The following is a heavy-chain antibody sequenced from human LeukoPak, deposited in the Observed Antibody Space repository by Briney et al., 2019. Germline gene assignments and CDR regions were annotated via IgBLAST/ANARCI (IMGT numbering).Heavy chain of an antibody. CDR1: GGSFSGYY. D-gene: IGHD2-2*01. CDR3: ARVHCSSTSCYRPRGYFDY. V-gene: IGHV4-34*01. J-gene: IGHJ4*02. CDR2: INHSGST. Sequence: SETLSLTCAVYGGSFSGYYWSWIRQHPGKGREGIGEINHSGSTNYNPSLKRRVTISVDPSKNQFSLKLRSVTAADTAVYYCARVHCSSTSCYRPRGYFDYWAREPWSPSPQ.